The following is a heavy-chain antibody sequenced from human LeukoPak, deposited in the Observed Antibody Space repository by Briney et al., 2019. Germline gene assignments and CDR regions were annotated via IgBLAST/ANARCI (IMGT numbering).Heavy chain of an antibody. V-gene: IGHV4-59*01. CDR1: GGSISSYY. J-gene: IGHJ6*02. CDR3: ARESMAVAGPNYYYGMDV. D-gene: IGHD6-19*01. CDR2: IYYSGST. Sequence: SETLSLTCTVSGGSISSYYWSWIRQPPGKGLEWIGYIYYSGSTNYNPSLKSRVTIPVDTSKNQFSLKLSSVTAADTAVYYCARESMAVAGPNYYYGMDVWGQGTTVTVSS.